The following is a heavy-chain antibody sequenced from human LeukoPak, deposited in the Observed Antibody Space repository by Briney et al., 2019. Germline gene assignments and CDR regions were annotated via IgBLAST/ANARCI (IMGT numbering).Heavy chain of an antibody. V-gene: IGHV4-59*08. CDR1: GGSISDYY. D-gene: IGHD6-19*01. CDR2: MDYSGST. Sequence: PSETLSLTCTVSGGSISDYYWTWIRQSPGTGLEWTGYMDYSGSTAYNPSLKSRVTISIDTSKKQFSLELSSVTAADTAIYFCARRKRGSGGPFDYWGQGTLVTVSS. J-gene: IGHJ4*02. CDR3: ARRKRGSGGPFDY.